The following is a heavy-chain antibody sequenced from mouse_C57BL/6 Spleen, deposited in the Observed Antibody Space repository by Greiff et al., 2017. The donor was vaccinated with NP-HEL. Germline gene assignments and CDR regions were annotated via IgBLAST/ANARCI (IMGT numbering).Heavy chain of an antibody. CDR1: GYAFSSSW. CDR2: IYPGDGDT. CDR3: ARWVGQAY. V-gene: IGHV1-82*01. J-gene: IGHJ3*01. Sequence: VQLQQSGPELVKPGASVKISCKASGYAFSSSWMNWVKQRPGKGLEWIGRIYPGDGDTNYNGKFKGKATLTADKSSSTAYMQLSSLTSEDSAVYFCARWVGQAYWGQGTLVTVSA. D-gene: IGHD3-3*01.